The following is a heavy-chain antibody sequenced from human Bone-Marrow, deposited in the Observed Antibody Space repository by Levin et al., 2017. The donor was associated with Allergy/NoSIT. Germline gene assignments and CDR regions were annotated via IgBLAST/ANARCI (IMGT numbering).Heavy chain of an antibody. CDR3: ASKRFEMATIRY. J-gene: IGHJ4*02. Sequence: SETLSLTCAVYGGSFSGYYWSWIRQPPGKGLEWIGEINHSGSTNYNPSLKSRVTISVDTSKNQFSLKLSSVTAADTAVYYCASKRFEMATIRYWGQGTLVTVSS. CDR2: INHSGST. V-gene: IGHV4-34*01. D-gene: IGHD5-24*01. CDR1: GGSFSGYY.